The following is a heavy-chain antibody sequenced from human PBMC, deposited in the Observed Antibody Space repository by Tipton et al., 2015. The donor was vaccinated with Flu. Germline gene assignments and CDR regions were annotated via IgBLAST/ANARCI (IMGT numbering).Heavy chain of an antibody. CDR2: IRSKAYGGTT. V-gene: IGHV3-49*03. Sequence: SLRLSCTASGFTFGDYAMSWFRQAPGKGLEWVGFIRSKAYGGTTEYAASVKGRFTISRDDSKSIAYLQMNSLKTEDTAAYYCTRDRGSGWYSKGYYFDYWGQGTLVTVSS. CDR1: GFTFGDYA. J-gene: IGHJ4*02. CDR3: TRDRGSGWYSKGYYFDY. D-gene: IGHD6-19*01.